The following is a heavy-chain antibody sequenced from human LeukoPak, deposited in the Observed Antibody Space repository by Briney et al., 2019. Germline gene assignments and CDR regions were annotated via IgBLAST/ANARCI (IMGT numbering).Heavy chain of an antibody. V-gene: IGHV4-38-2*02. J-gene: IGHJ3*02. D-gene: IGHD3-3*01. CDR1: GYSFTSYW. CDR3: AREPITTFGVITTRAFDI. CDR2: IYHSGST. Sequence: ESLKISCKGSGYSFTSYWIGWVRQMPGKGLEWMGIIYHSGSTYYNPSLKSRVTISVDTSKNQFSLKLTSVTAADTAVYYCAREPITTFGVITTRAFDIWGQGTMVTVSS.